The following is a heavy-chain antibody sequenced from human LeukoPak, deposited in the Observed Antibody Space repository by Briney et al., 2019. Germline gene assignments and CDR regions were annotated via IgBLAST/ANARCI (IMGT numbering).Heavy chain of an antibody. Sequence: GASVKVSCKASGYTFTSYYMHWVRQAPGQGLEWMGIINPSGGSTSYARKFQGRVTMTRDTSTSTVYMELSSLRSEDTAVYYCARATRGRGFDYWGQGTLVTVSS. CDR2: INPSGGST. CDR1: GYTFTSYY. J-gene: IGHJ4*02. D-gene: IGHD2-2*01. V-gene: IGHV1-46*01. CDR3: ARATRGRGFDY.